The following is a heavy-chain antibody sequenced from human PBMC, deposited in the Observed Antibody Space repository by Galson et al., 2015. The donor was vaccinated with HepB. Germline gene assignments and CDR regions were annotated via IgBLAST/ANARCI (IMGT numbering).Heavy chain of an antibody. V-gene: IGHV1-8*01. D-gene: IGHD3-3*01. Sequence: SCKASGYAFTSYDINWARQATGQGLEWMGWMNPNSGKTGYAQKFQGRVTMTRDTSIGTAYMELSSLRPEDTAVYYCARAAKWHYDFWSGYLSGSWFDPWGQGTLVTVSS. J-gene: IGHJ5*02. CDR3: ARAAKWHYDFWSGYLSGSWFDP. CDR1: GYAFTSYD. CDR2: MNPNSGKT.